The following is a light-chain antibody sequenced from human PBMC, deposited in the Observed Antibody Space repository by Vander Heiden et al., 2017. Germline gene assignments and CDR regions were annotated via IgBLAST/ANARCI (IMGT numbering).Light chain of an antibody. CDR2: DNN. V-gene: IGLV1-51*01. Sequence: QSVSTQPPSVSAAPGQKVTISCSGSSSNIGNNYVPWYQQFQGTTPKLLISDNNKRPSGTPDRFSGSKSGTSATLGITGLQTGDEADYYCSTWDTSLSAVVFGGGTKVNVL. CDR3: STWDTSLSAVV. J-gene: IGLJ3*02. CDR1: SSNIGNNY.